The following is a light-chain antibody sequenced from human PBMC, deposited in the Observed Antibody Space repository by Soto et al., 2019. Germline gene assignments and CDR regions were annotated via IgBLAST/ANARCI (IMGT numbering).Light chain of an antibody. V-gene: IGKV3-20*01. J-gene: IGKJ1*01. CDR1: QTVRNNY. CDR2: DAS. Sequence: EFVVTQAPGTLSLSPCERATLSCRASQTVRNNYLAWYQQKPGQAPRLLIYDASSRATGIPDRFSGGGSGTDSTLTISRLEPEDVATYYCQKYNSAPRTFGQGTKVDIK. CDR3: QKYNSAPRT.